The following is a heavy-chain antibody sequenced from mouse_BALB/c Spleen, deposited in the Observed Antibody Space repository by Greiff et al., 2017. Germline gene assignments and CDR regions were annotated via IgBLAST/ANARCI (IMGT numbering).Heavy chain of an antibody. D-gene: IGHD1-2*01. V-gene: IGHV3-6*02. CDR1: GYSITSGYY. CDR3: ARADYGPAWFAY. CDR2: ISYDGSN. Sequence: EVKLQESGPGLVKPSQSLSLTCSVTGYSITSGYYWNWIRQFPGNKLEWMGYISYDGSNNYNPSLKNRISITRDTSKNQFFLKLNSVTTEDTATYYCARADYGPAWFAYWGQGTLVTVSA. J-gene: IGHJ3*01.